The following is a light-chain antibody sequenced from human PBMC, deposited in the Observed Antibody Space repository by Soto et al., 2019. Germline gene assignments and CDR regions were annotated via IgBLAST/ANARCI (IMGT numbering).Light chain of an antibody. J-gene: IGLJ1*01. CDR1: SRDVGTYNY. CDR3: SSYTSSSTRLV. CDR2: DVS. V-gene: IGLV2-14*01. Sequence: QSALIQPASVSGSPGQSITISCAGSSRDVGTYNYVSWYQQHPGKAPKLLIYDVSYRPSGVSNRFSASKSGNTASLTISGLQTEDEADYYCSSYTSSSTRLVFGTGTKLTVL.